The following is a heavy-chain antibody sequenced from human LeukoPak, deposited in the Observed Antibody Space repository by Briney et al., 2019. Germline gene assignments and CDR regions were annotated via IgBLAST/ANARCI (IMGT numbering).Heavy chain of an antibody. Sequence: GGSLRLSCGVSGFSIGNYGMHWIRQAPDKGLEWVAMISHDGGAEYYGDSVKGRLTISRDNSDNTLYLQMNSLRVEDTAVYYCARDWGSSGWYNWFDPWGQGILVTVSS. D-gene: IGHD3-16*01. J-gene: IGHJ5*02. CDR2: ISHDGGAE. CDR3: ARDWGSSGWYNWFDP. CDR1: GFSIGNYG. V-gene: IGHV3-30*03.